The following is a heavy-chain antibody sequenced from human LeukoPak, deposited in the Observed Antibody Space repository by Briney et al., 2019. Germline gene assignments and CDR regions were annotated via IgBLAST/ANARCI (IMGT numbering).Heavy chain of an antibody. D-gene: IGHD2/OR15-2a*01. CDR1: GYTFSSYY. Sequence: ASVKVSCKASGYTFSSYYMHWVRQAPGQGLEWMGIINPSGGSTSYTQKFQGRVTMTRDTSTTTVYMELSSLRSQDTAVYYCTRHKEVGDYYYFDYWGQGTLVTVSS. CDR3: TRHKEVGDYYYFDY. V-gene: IGHV1-46*01. J-gene: IGHJ4*02. CDR2: INPSGGST.